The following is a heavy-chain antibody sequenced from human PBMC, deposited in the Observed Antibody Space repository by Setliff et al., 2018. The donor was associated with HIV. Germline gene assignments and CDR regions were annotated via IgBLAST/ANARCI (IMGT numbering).Heavy chain of an antibody. CDR1: GYSFTGYY. V-gene: IGHV1-2*06. CDR2: INPNSGVT. D-gene: IGHD3-10*01. CDR3: ARETGYYGSGSQTDYFFDY. Sequence: ASVKVSCKASGYSFTGYYIHWVRQAPGQGLEWMGRINPNSGVTLSAQNFQGRVTMTSDTSISTAYMELSRRTSDDTAVYFCARETGYYGSGSQTDYFFDYWGQGTLVTVSS. J-gene: IGHJ4*02.